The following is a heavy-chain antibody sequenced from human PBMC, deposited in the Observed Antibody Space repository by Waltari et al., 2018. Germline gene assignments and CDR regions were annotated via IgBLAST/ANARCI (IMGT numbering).Heavy chain of an antibody. D-gene: IGHD6-13*01. CDR1: GGSISSSSDY. V-gene: IGHV4-39*01. Sequence: QLQLQESGPGLVKPSETLSLTCTVLGGSISSSSDYWGWIRQPPGKGLGWVGRIYYDGRTSVNPPLKHRVTISLDTSKNQFSLKLSSVTAADTAVYYCARHVPRLAVAAAVINWFDPWGQGTLVTVSS. CDR2: IYYDGRT. CDR3: ARHVPRLAVAAAVINWFDP. J-gene: IGHJ5*02.